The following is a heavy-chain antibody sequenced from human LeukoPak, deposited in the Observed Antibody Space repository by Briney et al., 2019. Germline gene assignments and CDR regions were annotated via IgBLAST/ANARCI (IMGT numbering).Heavy chain of an antibody. J-gene: IGHJ6*02. CDR2: IYTSGST. CDR1: GGSISSGSYY. Sequence: SETLSLTCTVSGGSISSGSYYWSWIRQPAGKGLEWIGRIYTSGSTNYNPSLKSRVTISVDTSKNQFSLKLSSVTAADTAVYYCACSFVYSNYNYYYYYGMDVWGQGTTVTVSS. D-gene: IGHD4-11*01. V-gene: IGHV4-61*02. CDR3: ACSFVYSNYNYYYYYGMDV.